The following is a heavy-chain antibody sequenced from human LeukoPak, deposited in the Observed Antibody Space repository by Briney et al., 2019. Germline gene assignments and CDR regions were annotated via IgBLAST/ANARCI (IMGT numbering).Heavy chain of an antibody. CDR2: ISSSGSFI. J-gene: IGHJ3*02. V-gene: IGHV3-11*01. Sequence: GGSLRLSCAASGFTFSDYYMSWIRQAPGKGLEWVSYISSSGSFIYYADSVKGRFTISRDNAKNSLYLQMNSLRAEDTAVYYCARRETYYSDSGGYSIDAFDIWGQGTMVTVSS. CDR3: ARRETYYSDSGGYSIDAFDI. CDR1: GFTFSDYY. D-gene: IGHD3-22*01.